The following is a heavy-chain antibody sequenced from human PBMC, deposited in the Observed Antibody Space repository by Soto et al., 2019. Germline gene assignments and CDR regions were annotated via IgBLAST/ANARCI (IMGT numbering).Heavy chain of an antibody. D-gene: IGHD3-22*01. CDR1: GGSISSHY. CDR2: IYYSGST. J-gene: IGHJ6*02. CDR3: ARDYMYYYDSSGYGPTYYYYGMDV. Sequence: SETLSLTCTVSGGSISSHYWSWIRQPPGKGLEWIGYIYYSGSTNYNPSLKSRVTISVDTSKNQFSLKLSSVTAADTAVYYCARDYMYYYDSSGYGPTYYYYGMDVWGQGTTVTVSS. V-gene: IGHV4-59*11.